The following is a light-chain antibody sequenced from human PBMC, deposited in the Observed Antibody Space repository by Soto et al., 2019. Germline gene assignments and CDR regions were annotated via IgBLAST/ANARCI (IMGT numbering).Light chain of an antibody. CDR3: QQSYSTPPFT. Sequence: DIQMTQSPSSLSASVGDRVTITCRASQSISSYLNWYQRKPGKAPKVLIYAASTLHSGVPSRFSDRLSPTDSTLTISSLQPEDFATYYCQQSYSTPPFTFGPGTKVEIK. CDR2: AAS. CDR1: QSISSY. V-gene: IGKV1-39*01. J-gene: IGKJ3*01.